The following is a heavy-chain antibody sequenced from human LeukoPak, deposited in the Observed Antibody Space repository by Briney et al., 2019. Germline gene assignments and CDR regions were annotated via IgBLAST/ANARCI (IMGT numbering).Heavy chain of an antibody. V-gene: IGHV3-15*07. CDR2: IKSKSDGGTR. J-gene: IGHJ4*02. D-gene: IGHD3-10*01. CDR3: TSVSGWFGESTEIDY. CDR1: DFTFSNAW. Sequence: GGSLRLSCAASDFTFSNAWMSWVRQAPGKGLEWVGRIKSKSDGGTRDYAAPVKGRFIISRDDSKNTLYLQMNSLKTEDTAVYYCTSVSGWFGESTEIDYWGQGTLVTVSS.